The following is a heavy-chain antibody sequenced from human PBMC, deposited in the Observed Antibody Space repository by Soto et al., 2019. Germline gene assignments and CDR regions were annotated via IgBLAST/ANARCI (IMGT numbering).Heavy chain of an antibody. D-gene: IGHD1-26*01. CDR2: IYYSGST. CDR1: GGSISSYY. V-gene: IGHV4-59*08. Sequence: QVQLQESGPGLVKPSETLSLTCTVSGGSISSYYWSWIRQPPGKGLEWIGYIYYSGSTNYNPSLKSRVTISVDTSKNQFSLKLSSETAADTAVYYCATTKPRRAFDIWGQGTMVTVSS. CDR3: ATTKPRRAFDI. J-gene: IGHJ3*02.